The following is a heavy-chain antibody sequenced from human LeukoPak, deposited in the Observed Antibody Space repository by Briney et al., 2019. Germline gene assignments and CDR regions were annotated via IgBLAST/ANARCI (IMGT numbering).Heavy chain of an antibody. V-gene: IGHV3-21*04. J-gene: IGHJ3*01. Sequence: GGSLRLSCAASGFTFSSYSMNWVRQAPGKGLEWVSSISSSSSYIYYADSVKGRFTISRDNSRSTVDLQMNSLRVEDTAIYYCARDEIPSGTWGQGTMVIVSS. CDR3: ARDEIPSGT. CDR1: GFTFSSYS. CDR2: ISSSSSYI. D-gene: IGHD6-25*01.